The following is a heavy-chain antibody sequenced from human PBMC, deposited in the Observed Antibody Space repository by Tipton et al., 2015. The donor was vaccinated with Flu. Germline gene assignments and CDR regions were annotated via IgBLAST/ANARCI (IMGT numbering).Heavy chain of an antibody. Sequence: TLSLTCTVSGGSISSSSYYWGWIRQPPGKGLEWIGSICYSGSTYYNPSLKSRVTISVDTSKNQFSLKLSSVTAADTAVYYCARSYYYYDSSGYDLPSDYWGQGTLVTVSS. J-gene: IGHJ4*02. D-gene: IGHD3-22*01. CDR1: GGSISSSSYY. V-gene: IGHV4-39*01. CDR3: ARSYYYYDSSGYDLPSDY. CDR2: ICYSGST.